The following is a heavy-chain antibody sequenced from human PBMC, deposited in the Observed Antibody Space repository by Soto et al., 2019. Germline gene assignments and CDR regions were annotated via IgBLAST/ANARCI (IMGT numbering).Heavy chain of an antibody. CDR3: ARDRPDYDYIWGSYRQFDY. CDR2: ISAYNGNT. D-gene: IGHD3-16*02. V-gene: IGHV1-18*04. J-gene: IGHJ4*02. Sequence: ASVKVSCKASGYTFTSYYMHWVRQAPGQGLEWMGWISAYNGNTNYAQKLQGRVTMTTDTSTSTAYMELRSLRSDDTAVYYCARDRPDYDYIWGSYRQFDYWGQGTQVTVSS. CDR1: GYTFTSYY.